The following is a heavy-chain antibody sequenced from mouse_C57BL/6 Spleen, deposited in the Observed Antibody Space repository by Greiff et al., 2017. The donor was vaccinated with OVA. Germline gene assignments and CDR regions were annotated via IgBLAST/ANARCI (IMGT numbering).Heavy chain of an antibody. CDR2: IYPGSGNT. V-gene: IGHV1-76*01. Sequence: QVQLKESVAELVRPGASVKLSCKASGYTFTDYYINWVKQRPGQGLEWIARIYPGSGNTYYNEKFKGKATLTAEKSSSTAYMQLSSLTSEDSAVYFCARTPGSYFDYWGQGTTLTVSS. CDR3: ARTPGSYFDY. J-gene: IGHJ2*01. CDR1: GYTFTDYY.